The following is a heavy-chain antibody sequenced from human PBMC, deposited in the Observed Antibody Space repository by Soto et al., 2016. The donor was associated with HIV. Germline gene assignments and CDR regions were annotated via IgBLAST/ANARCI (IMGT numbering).Heavy chain of an antibody. CDR2: ISSDGNNK. D-gene: IGHD6-13*01. J-gene: IGHJ4*02. CDR3: VSSLYSNTWYGGLDY. CDR1: GFIFSNDA. Sequence: VQVVESGGGVVQPGRSLRLSCAVSGFIFSNDAMHWVRQAPGKGLEWVAVISSDGNNKHYADFVKGRFTISRDNSRNTLYLQMDSLRAEDTAVYYCVSSLYSNTWYGGLDYVGQGTWSPSP. V-gene: IGHV3-30*04.